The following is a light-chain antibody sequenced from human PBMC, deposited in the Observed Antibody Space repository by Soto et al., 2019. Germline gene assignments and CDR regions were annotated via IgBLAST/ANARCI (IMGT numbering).Light chain of an antibody. V-gene: IGLV2-14*01. Sequence: QSALTQPASVSGSPGQSITISCTGTSSDVGGYKYVSWYQQHPDKAPKLIIFEVSNRPSGISSRFSGSKSGNTAPLTISGLQAEDEADYYCASYTSSSTSVIFGRGTKVTVL. J-gene: IGLJ2*01. CDR2: EVS. CDR1: SSDVGGYKY. CDR3: ASYTSSSTSVI.